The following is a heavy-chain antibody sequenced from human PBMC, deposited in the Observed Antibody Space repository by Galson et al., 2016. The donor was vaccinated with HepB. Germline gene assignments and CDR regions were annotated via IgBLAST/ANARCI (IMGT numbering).Heavy chain of an antibody. V-gene: IGHV4-31*11. D-gene: IGHD5-24*01. Sequence: TLSLTCAVSGTSITSAAYYWSWIRQHPGKGLEWIAYIHHTGTSQYNPSLKSRVTISVDTSKTQFSLKLISLNVADTAFYYFVSTPRAYNSNAFDVWGQGTLVTVSS. CDR2: IHHTGTS. J-gene: IGHJ3*01. CDR3: VSTPRAYNSNAFDV. CDR1: GTSITSAAYY.